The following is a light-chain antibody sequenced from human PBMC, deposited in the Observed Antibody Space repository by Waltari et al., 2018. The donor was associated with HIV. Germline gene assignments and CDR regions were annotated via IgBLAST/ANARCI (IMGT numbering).Light chain of an antibody. Sequence: SFELTQSPSVSVSPGQSATITCSGEDLGNKYTSWYQQKSGQSPLLVISQDSRRPSRIPERLSGSNAGNTATLTISGTQPLDEADYYCQTWDSNTVLFGTGTKVTVL. CDR2: QDS. V-gene: IGLV3-1*01. CDR1: DLGNKY. J-gene: IGLJ1*01. CDR3: QTWDSNTVL.